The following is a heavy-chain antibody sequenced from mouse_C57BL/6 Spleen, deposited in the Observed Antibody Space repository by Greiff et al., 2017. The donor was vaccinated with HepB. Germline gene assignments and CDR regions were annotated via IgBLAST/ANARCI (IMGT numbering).Heavy chain of an antibody. CDR1: GYTFTDYY. Sequence: VQLQQSGAELVRPGASVKLSCKASGYTFTDYYINWVKQRPGQGLEWIARIYPGSGNTYYNEKFKGKATLTAEKSSSTAYMQLSSLTSEDSAVYFCARAPDSSGYYYFDYWGQGTTLTVSS. CDR3: ARAPDSSGYYYFDY. D-gene: IGHD3-2*02. V-gene: IGHV1-76*01. CDR2: IYPGSGNT. J-gene: IGHJ2*01.